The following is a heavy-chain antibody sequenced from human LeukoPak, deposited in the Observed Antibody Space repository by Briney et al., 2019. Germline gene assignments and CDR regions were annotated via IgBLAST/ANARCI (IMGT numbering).Heavy chain of an antibody. CDR2: ISWNSGTI. D-gene: IGHD6-13*01. CDR3: AKRSAAGTGGYFDY. CDR1: GFTFDDYA. Sequence: GGSLRLSCAASGFTFDDYAMHWVRQAPGKGLEWLSGISWNSGTIYYADSVKGRFTIYRDDAKNSLYLQMNSLRPEVTALYYCAKRSAAGTGGYFDYWGQGTLVTVSS. V-gene: IGHV3-9*01. J-gene: IGHJ4*02.